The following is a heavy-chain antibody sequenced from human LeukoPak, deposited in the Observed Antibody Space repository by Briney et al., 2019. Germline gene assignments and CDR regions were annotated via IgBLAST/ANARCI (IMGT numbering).Heavy chain of an antibody. CDR1: GYTFTGYY. CDR3: ARVSGHNKEGDAFGI. J-gene: IGHJ3*02. Sequence: ASVTVSCKASGYTFTGYYMHWVRQAPGQGLEWMGWINPNSGGTNYAQKLQGRVTMTTDTSTSTAYMELRSLRSDDTAVYYCARVSGHNKEGDAFGIWGQGTMVTVSS. CDR2: INPNSGGT. V-gene: IGHV1-2*02. D-gene: IGHD1-14*01.